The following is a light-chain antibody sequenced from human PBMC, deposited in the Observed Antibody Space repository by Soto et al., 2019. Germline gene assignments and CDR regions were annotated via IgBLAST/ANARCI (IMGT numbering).Light chain of an antibody. J-gene: IGKJ2*01. V-gene: IGKV3-20*01. Sequence: EIVLTQSPGTLSLSPGERATLSCRASQSVSSSYLAWYQPKPGQAPRLLIYGASSRATGIPDRFSGSGSGTDFTLTISRLEPEDFAVYYCQQYGSSPNTFGQGTKLEIK. CDR2: GAS. CDR3: QQYGSSPNT. CDR1: QSVSSSY.